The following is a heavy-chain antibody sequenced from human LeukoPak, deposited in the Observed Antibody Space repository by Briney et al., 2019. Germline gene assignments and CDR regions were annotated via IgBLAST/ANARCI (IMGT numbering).Heavy chain of an antibody. V-gene: IGHV1-2*02. Sequence: ASVKVSCKSPGYIFTGYYIHWVRQAPGQGLEWMGWVNPNSGATNYAQKFQGRVTMTRDTSISTTYMDLSRLRSDDTAVYYCARETATVNTAFDIWGQGTMVTVS. CDR2: VNPNSGAT. J-gene: IGHJ3*02. D-gene: IGHD4-11*01. CDR1: GYIFTGYY. CDR3: ARETATVNTAFDI.